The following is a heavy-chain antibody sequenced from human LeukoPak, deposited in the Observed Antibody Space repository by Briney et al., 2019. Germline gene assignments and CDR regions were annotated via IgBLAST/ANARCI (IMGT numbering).Heavy chain of an antibody. V-gene: IGHV4-34*01. CDR1: GGSFSGFY. J-gene: IGHJ4*02. CDR2: NTHAGRT. Sequence: PSETLSLTCAVHGGSFSGFYWTWMRHTPRKGPEWIGENTHAGRTAYNPSFRSRATISVDTSHSQFSLQLSSVTAADTAVYYCARGLGEGYPDHWGQGTLVTVSS. CDR3: ARGLGEGYPDH. D-gene: IGHD5-24*01.